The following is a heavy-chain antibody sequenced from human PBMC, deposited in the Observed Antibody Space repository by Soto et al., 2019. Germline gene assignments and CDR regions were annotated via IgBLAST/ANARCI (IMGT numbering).Heavy chain of an antibody. J-gene: IGHJ6*02. CDR3: ARVTDSSGWDFYYYGMDV. Sequence: GGSLRLTCAASGFTFSSYSMNWVRQAPGKGLEWVSSISSSSSYIYYADSVKGRFTISRDNAKNSLYLQMNSLRAEDTAVYYCARVTDSSGWDFYYYGMDVWGQGTTVTVSS. V-gene: IGHV3-21*01. D-gene: IGHD6-19*01. CDR2: ISSSSSYI. CDR1: GFTFSSYS.